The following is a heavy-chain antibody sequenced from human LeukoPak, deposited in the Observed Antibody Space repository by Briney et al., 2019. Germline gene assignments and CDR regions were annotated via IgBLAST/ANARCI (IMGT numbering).Heavy chain of an antibody. CDR1: GGSISSYY. D-gene: IGHD6-13*01. Sequence: PSETLSLTCTVSGGSISSYYWSWIRQPPGKGLEWIGYIYYSGSTNYNPSLKSRVTISVDASKNQFSLKLSSVTAADTAVYYCARAGSSWASGYFFDYWGQGTLVTVSS. CDR2: IYYSGST. J-gene: IGHJ4*02. CDR3: ARAGSSWASGYFFDY. V-gene: IGHV4-59*01.